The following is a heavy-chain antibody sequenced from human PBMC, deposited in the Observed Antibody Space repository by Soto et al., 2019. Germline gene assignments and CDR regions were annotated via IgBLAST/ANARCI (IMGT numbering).Heavy chain of an antibody. CDR2: IKTDGSEK. Sequence: EVQLVESGGGLVQPGGSLRLSCAASGFTFSDYWMSWVRQAPGKGLECVANIKTDGSEKYYVDPVKGRFTISRDNAKNSLYLQMNSRRAEDTAVYYCASSMGRGGNDYWGQGTLVGVSS. D-gene: IGHD3-10*01. V-gene: IGHV3-7*05. J-gene: IGHJ4*02. CDR1: GFTFSDYW. CDR3: ASSMGRGGNDY.